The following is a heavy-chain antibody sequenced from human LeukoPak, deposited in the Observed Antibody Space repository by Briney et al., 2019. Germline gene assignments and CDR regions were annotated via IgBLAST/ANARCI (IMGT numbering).Heavy chain of an antibody. Sequence: GASVKVSCKASGYTFTNYIISWVRQAPGQGLEWMGWISTYNGNTNYAQKLQGRVTMTTDTSTATAYMELRSLRSDDTAVYYCARGGNYFRFDPWGQGTLVTVSS. CDR3: ARGGNYFRFDP. V-gene: IGHV1-18*01. D-gene: IGHD1-26*01. CDR1: GYTFTNYI. CDR2: ISTYNGNT. J-gene: IGHJ5*02.